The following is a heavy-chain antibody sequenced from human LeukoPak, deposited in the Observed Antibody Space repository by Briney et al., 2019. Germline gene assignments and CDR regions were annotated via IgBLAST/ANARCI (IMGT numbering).Heavy chain of an antibody. Sequence: SETLSLTCPVSGGSVSSYYWSWIRQPPGKGLEWIAYIHYSGSSYYNPFLKSRVTISVETSKNQFSLKLSSVTAADTSVYYCGRRKGCSGGICYGDTFDYWGQGTLVTVSS. J-gene: IGHJ4*02. CDR1: GGSVSSYY. CDR2: IHYSGSS. CDR3: GRRKGCSGGICYGDTFDY. D-gene: IGHD2-15*01. V-gene: IGHV4-59*08.